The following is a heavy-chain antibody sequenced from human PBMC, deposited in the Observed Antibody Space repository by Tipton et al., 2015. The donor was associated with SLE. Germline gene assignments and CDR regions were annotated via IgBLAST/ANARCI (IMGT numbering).Heavy chain of an antibody. CDR2: ISTREST. CDR3: ARGDYAWADY. J-gene: IGHJ4*02. V-gene: IGHV4-4*07. D-gene: IGHD4-17*01. Sequence: TLSLTCTVSGGSLSNYYWSWIRQPAGKGLEGIGRISTRESTNYNPSLKSRVTMSVDTSKNQFSLKVRSVTAADTAVYYCARGDYAWADYWGQGTQVTVSS. CDR1: GGSLSNYY.